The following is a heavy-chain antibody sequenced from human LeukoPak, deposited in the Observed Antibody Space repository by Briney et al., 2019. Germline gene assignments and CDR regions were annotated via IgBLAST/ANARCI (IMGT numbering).Heavy chain of an antibody. CDR2: IYSAGST. CDR1: GFTVSSNY. CDR3: ARNGGYGDYVIG. V-gene: IGHV3-66*02. D-gene: IGHD4-17*01. Sequence: GGSLRLSCAASGFTVSSNYMSWVCQAPGKRLEWVSIIYSAGSTYYADSVKGRFTISRDNSKNTVYLQMKSLRAEDTAVYYCARNGGYGDYVIGWGQGTLVTVSS. J-gene: IGHJ4*02.